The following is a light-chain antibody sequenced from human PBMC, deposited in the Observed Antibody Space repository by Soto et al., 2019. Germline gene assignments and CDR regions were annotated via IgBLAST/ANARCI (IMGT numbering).Light chain of an antibody. J-gene: IGLJ3*02. CDR1: SSDVGGYNY. V-gene: IGLV2-8*01. CDR3: SSYAGSNNFWV. CDR2: EVS. Sequence: QSALTQPPSASGSPGQSVTISCIGTSSDVGGYNYVSWYQQHPGKAPKLMIYEVSKRPSGVPDRFSGSKSGNTASLTVSGLQAEDEADYYCSSYAGSNNFWVFGGGTKLTVL.